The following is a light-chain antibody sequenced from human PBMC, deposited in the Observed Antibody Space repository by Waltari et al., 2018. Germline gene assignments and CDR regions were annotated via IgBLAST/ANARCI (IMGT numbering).Light chain of an antibody. V-gene: IGLV2-14*01. J-gene: IGLJ1*01. CDR3: SSSIGSNTYV. CDR1: SSDVAGHKY. CDR2: EVS. Sequence: QSALTQPASVSGSPGQPITISCTGTSSDVAGHKYVSWYQQYPGKAPKLMIYEVSNRPSGVSNRFSGSKSGNTASLTISGLQTEDEADYYCSSSIGSNTYVFGTGTKV.